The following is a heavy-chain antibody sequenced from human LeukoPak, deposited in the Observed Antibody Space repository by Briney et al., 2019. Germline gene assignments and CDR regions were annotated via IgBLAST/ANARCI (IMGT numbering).Heavy chain of an antibody. J-gene: IGHJ4*02. CDR1: GGSISSYY. D-gene: IGHD2-15*01. Sequence: SETLSLTCTVSGGSISSYYWNWIRQPPGKGLEWIGYIYYSGSTNYNPSLKSRVTISVDTSKNQFSLKLSSVTAADTAVYYCARHGGGGGRYYFDYWGQGTLVTVSS. CDR2: IYYSGST. V-gene: IGHV4-59*08. CDR3: ARHGGGGGRYYFDY.